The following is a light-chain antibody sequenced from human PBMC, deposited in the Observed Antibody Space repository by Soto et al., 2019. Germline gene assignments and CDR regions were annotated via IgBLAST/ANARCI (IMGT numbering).Light chain of an antibody. CDR2: DVS. V-gene: IGLV2-14*01. CDR3: SSYTSSSTPVV. J-gene: IGLJ2*01. CDR1: SSDVGGYNY. Sequence: QSALTQPASVSGSPGQSITISCTGTSSDVGGYNYVSWYQQHPGKAPKLMIYDVSNRPSGVSNRFSGSKSGNTAFLTISGLQAEDEADYYCSSYTSSSTPVVFGEGTKLTVL.